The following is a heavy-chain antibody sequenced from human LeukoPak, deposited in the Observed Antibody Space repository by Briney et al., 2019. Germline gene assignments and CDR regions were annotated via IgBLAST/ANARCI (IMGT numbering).Heavy chain of an antibody. V-gene: IGHV3-7*05. CDR1: AFTFRSFW. CDR2: IKQDGSEK. Sequence: QPGGSLLLSCAASAFTFRSFWMSWGRQAPGKGLEGVANIKQDGSEKYYVDSVKGRFTISRDNAKNSLFLQMNSLRAEDTAVYYCARAGGYYYDSSGYYYAEEYYFDYWGQGTLVTVSS. J-gene: IGHJ4*02. D-gene: IGHD3-22*01. CDR3: ARAGGYYYDSSGYYYAEEYYFDY.